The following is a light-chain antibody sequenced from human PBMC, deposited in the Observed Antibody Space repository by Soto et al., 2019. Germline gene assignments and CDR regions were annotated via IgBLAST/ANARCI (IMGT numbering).Light chain of an antibody. J-gene: IGLJ2*01. V-gene: IGLV2-14*01. CDR3: SSYTTSSTHVV. CDR1: SSDVGSYNY. Sequence: QSALTQPASVSGSPGQSITISCTGTSSDVGSYNYVSWYQQYPGKAPKLMIYDVSNRPSGVSYRFSGSKSGNTASLTISGLQAEDEADYYCSSYTTSSTHVVFGGRTKVTVL. CDR2: DVS.